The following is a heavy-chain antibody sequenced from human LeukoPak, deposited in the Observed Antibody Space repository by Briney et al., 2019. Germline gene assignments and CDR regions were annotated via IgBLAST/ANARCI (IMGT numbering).Heavy chain of an antibody. V-gene: IGHV3-48*04. J-gene: IGHJ4*02. Sequence: GGSLRFSCAASGFTFRSYSIDWVRQAPGKGLEWLSYISSSSSTIYYADSVKGRFTISRDNAKNSVYLQMNSLRAEDTAVYYCARVWSSGYTKDYWGQGTLVTVSS. CDR1: GFTFRSYS. D-gene: IGHD3-22*01. CDR3: ARVWSSGYTKDY. CDR2: ISSSSSTI.